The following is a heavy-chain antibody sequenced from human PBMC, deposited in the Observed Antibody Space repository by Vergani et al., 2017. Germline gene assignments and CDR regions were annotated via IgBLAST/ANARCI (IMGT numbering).Heavy chain of an antibody. Sequence: QVQLVESGGGVVQPGRSLRLSCAASGFTFSSYGMHWVRQAPGKGLEWVAVISYDGSNEYYADSVKGRFTISRDNSKNTLYLQMNSLRAEDTAVYYCAKDLAMIVVVGPYDAVDFLGQGTVVTVSS. J-gene: IGHJ3*01. D-gene: IGHD3-22*01. CDR3: AKDLAMIVVVGPYDAVDF. V-gene: IGHV3-30*18. CDR1: GFTFSSYG. CDR2: ISYDGSNE.